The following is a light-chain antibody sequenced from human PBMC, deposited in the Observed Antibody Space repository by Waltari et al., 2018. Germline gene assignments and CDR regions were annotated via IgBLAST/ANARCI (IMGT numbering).Light chain of an antibody. J-gene: IGKJ5*01. CDR1: QSVFYSSNNKNY. CDR3: QQYDTTPIT. CDR2: WAS. V-gene: IGKV4-1*01. Sequence: DIVMTQSPDSLAVSLGERATINCKSSQSVFYSSNNKNYLAWYQQKPGQPPKLLIYWASTRESGVPDRFSGSGSGTDFTLTITSLQAEDVAVYYCQQYDTTPITFGQGTRLEIK.